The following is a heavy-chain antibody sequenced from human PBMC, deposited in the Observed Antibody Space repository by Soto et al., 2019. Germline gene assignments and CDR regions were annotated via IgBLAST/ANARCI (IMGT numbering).Heavy chain of an antibody. J-gene: IGHJ4*02. D-gene: IGHD1-1*01. CDR3: ARHVMGARGWVEEPL. CDR1: GYSFTSYW. CDR2: IDPSDSYT. V-gene: IGHV5-10-1*01. Sequence: EVQLVQSGAEVKKPGESLRISCKGSGYSFTSYWISWVRQMPGKGLEWMGRIDPSDSYTNYSPSFQGHVTISADKSITPAYLQWSGLKASDTAMYYCARHVMGARGWVEEPLWGQGTLVTVSS.